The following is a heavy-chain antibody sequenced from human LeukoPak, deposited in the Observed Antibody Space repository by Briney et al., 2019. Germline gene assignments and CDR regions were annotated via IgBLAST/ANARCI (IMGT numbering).Heavy chain of an antibody. CDR2: IRDDGSTR. V-gene: IGHV3-30*02. CDR3: AKVPHSWGLFDS. D-gene: IGHD3-16*01. CDR1: GLTFSNYW. Sequence: GGSLRLSCAASGLTFSNYWMHWVRQAPGKGLEWVAFIRDDGSTRYYADSVKGRFTVSRDNSKNTLYLQMDSLRTEDTAVYYCAKVPHSWGLFDSWGQGTLVTVSS. J-gene: IGHJ4*02.